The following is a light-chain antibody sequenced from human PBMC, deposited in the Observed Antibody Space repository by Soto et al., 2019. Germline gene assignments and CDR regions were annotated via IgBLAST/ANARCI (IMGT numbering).Light chain of an antibody. V-gene: IGLV2-23*01. J-gene: IGLJ3*02. CDR3: CSYAGGRV. Sequence: QSALTQPASVSGSPGQSITISCTGTSSDIGSYNLVSWYQQHPGKAPKLIIYEGTIRPSGISDRFSGSKSGNTASLIISGLQAEDEADYYCCSYAGGRVFGGGTQLTVL. CDR2: EGT. CDR1: SSDIGSYNL.